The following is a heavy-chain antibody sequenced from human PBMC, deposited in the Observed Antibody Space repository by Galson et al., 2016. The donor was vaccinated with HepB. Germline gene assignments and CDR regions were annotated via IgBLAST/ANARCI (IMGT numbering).Heavy chain of an antibody. CDR1: GYSFTDYC. V-gene: IGHV5-51*01. J-gene: IGHJ4*02. D-gene: IGHD2-15*01. CDR2: IYPGDSDA. Sequence: QSGAEVKKPGESLKISCKASGYSFTDYCIGWVRQMPGKGLEWMGIIYPGDSDARYSPSFQGQVTISADKSKSTAYLQWISLKASDTAMYYCAKTLGYCSGGSCSYLDSWGQGTLVTVAS. CDR3: AKTLGYCSGGSCSYLDS.